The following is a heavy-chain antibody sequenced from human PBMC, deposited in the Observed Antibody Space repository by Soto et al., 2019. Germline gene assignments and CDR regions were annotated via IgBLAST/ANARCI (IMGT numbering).Heavy chain of an antibody. D-gene: IGHD2-21*02. V-gene: IGHV4-39*01. J-gene: IGHJ3*01. CDR3: ARQRTSVVTQASFDV. CDR2: IYYSGST. CDR1: GDSISSRSYY. Sequence: PSETLSLTCTVTGDSISSRSYYWGWIRQPPGKGLEWIGSIYYSGSTYNNPSLRSRVSMSIDTSKDQFSLKLKSVTAADTALYFCARQRTSVVTQASFDVWGPGSLVT.